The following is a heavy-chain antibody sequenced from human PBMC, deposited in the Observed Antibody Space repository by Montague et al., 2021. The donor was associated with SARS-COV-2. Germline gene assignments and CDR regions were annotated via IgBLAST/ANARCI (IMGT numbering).Heavy chain of an antibody. J-gene: IGHJ6*03. V-gene: IGHV4-59*11. CDR3: ARDYHRYMDV. D-gene: IGHD1-14*01. Sequence: SETLSLTCTVSGGSISSHYWSWIRQPPGKGLEWLGYIYYSGSTNYNPSLKSRVTISLDRYTNKFSLSLSSVTATDTAVYFCARDYHRYMDVWGKGTTVTVSS. CDR2: IYYSGST. CDR1: GGSISSHY.